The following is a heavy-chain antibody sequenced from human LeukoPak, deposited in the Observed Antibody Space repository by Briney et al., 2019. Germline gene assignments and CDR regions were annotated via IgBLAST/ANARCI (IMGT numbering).Heavy chain of an antibody. CDR1: GGSISSSSYY. CDR3: ARARIAADLFDY. V-gene: IGHV4-39*01. D-gene: IGHD6-25*01. CDR2: IYYSGST. Sequence: SETLSLTCTVSGGSISSSSYYWGWIRQPPGKRLEWIGSIYYSGSTYYNPSLKSRVTISVDTSKNQFSLKLSSVTAADTAVYYCARARIAADLFDYWGQGTLVTVSS. J-gene: IGHJ4*02.